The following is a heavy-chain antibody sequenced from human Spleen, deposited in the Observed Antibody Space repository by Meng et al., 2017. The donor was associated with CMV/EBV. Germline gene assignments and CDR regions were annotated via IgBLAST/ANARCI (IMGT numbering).Heavy chain of an antibody. CDR3: AVNLAAAGILGWFDP. J-gene: IGHJ5*02. CDR2: INLGGST. D-gene: IGHD6-13*01. CDR1: GGSFNGYY. Sequence: VYGGSFNGYYWSWIRQPPGKGLEWIGEINLGGSTNYNPSLESRVTISVDTSKNQFSLKPNSVTAADTAVYYCAVNLAAAGILGWFDPWGQGTLVTVSS. V-gene: IGHV4-34*01.